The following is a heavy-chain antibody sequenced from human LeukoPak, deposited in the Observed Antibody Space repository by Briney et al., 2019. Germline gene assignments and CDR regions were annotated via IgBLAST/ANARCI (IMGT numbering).Heavy chain of an antibody. CDR3: ARRDCSSTSCAPYYYYGMDV. J-gene: IGHJ6*02. D-gene: IGHD2-2*01. CDR2: ISAYNGNT. Sequence: ASVTVSCKASGYTFTSYGISWVRQAPGQGLEWMGWISAYNGNTNYAQKLQGRVTMTTDTSTSTAYMELRSLRSDDTAVYYCARRDCSSTSCAPYYYYGMDVWGQGTTVTVSS. CDR1: GYTFTSYG. V-gene: IGHV1-18*01.